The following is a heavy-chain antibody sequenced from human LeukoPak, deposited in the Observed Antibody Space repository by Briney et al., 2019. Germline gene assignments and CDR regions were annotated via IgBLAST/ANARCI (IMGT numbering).Heavy chain of an antibody. V-gene: IGHV3-53*01. D-gene: IGHD6-19*01. CDR3: ARDLRIAVASDDY. J-gene: IGHJ4*02. CDR1: GFTVINNY. Sequence: PGGSLRLSCAASGFTVINNYMTWVRQAPGKGLEWVSVIYSGGTTHYADSVKGRFTISRDNAKNSLYLQMNSLRAEDTAVYYCARDLRIAVASDDYWGQGTLVTVSS. CDR2: IYSGGTT.